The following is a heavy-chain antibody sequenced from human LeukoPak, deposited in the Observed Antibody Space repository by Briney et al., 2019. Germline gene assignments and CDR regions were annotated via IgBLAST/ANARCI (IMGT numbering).Heavy chain of an antibody. Sequence: QPGGSLRLSCAASGFTFSSYAMSWVRQAPGKGLEWVSAISGSGGSTYYADSVKGRFTISRDNSKNTLYLQMNSLRAEDTAVYYCANAKLLRGRRIAAAGPIDYWGQGTLVTVSS. CDR2: ISGSGGST. CDR1: GFTFSSYA. V-gene: IGHV3-23*01. J-gene: IGHJ4*02. D-gene: IGHD6-13*01. CDR3: ANAKLLRGRRIAAAGPIDY.